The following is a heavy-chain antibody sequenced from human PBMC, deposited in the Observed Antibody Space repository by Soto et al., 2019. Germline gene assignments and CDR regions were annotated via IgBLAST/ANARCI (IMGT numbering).Heavy chain of an antibody. CDR3: ARGASSYYYYYMDV. D-gene: IGHD6-6*01. Sequence: GASVKVSCKASGYTFTSYAMHWVRQAPGQWLEWMGWINAGNGNTKYSQKFQGRVTITRDTSASTAYMELSSLRSEDTAVYYCARGASSYYYYYMDVWGKGTTVTVSS. V-gene: IGHV1-3*01. CDR2: INAGNGNT. J-gene: IGHJ6*03. CDR1: GYTFTSYA.